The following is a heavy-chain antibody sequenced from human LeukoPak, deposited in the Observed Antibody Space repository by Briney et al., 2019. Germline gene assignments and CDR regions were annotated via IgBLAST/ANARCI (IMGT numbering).Heavy chain of an antibody. Sequence: GGSLRLSCAASGFTFSDHYMNWVRQAPGKGLEYVSGISGDGRSTFYADSVKGRFTIFRDNSKNTLYLQMGSLRAEDMAVYYCARDGAYGDYDCWGQGTLVTVSS. J-gene: IGHJ4*02. D-gene: IGHD4-17*01. V-gene: IGHV3-64*02. CDR1: GFTFSDHY. CDR3: ARDGAYGDYDC. CDR2: ISGDGRST.